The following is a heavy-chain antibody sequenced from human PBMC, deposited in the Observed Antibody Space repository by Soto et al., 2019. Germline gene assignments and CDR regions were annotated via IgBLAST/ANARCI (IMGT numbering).Heavy chain of an antibody. Sequence: GGSLRLSCAASGFTFSSYAMSWVRQAPGKGLEWVSAISGSGGSTYYADSVKGRFTISRDNSKNTLYLQMNSLRAEDTAVYYCAKDLERITGYSSGWYRGAFDIWGQGTMVTVSS. J-gene: IGHJ3*02. CDR1: GFTFSSYA. CDR2: ISGSGGST. D-gene: IGHD6-19*01. CDR3: AKDLERITGYSSGWYRGAFDI. V-gene: IGHV3-23*01.